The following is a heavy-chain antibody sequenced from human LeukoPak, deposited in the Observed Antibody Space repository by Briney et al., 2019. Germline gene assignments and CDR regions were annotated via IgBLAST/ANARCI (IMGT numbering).Heavy chain of an antibody. CDR1: GGSISSHY. V-gene: IGHV4-59*11. CDR3: ARDGTYYDPLDP. D-gene: IGHD3-3*01. J-gene: IGHJ5*02. CDR2: IYYSGCT. Sequence: PSETLSLTCTVSGGSISSHYWSWIRQPPGKGLEWIGYIYYSGCTNYNPSLKSRVTISVDTSKNQFSLKLSSVTAADTAVYYCARDGTYYDPLDPWGQGTLVTVSS.